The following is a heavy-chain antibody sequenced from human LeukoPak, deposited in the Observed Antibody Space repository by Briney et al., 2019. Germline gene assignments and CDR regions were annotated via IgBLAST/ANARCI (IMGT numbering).Heavy chain of an antibody. Sequence: GGSLRLSCAASGFTFSSYGMHWVRQAPGKGLEWVAFIRYDGSNKYYADSVKGRFTISRDNSKNTLYLQMNSLRAEDTAVYYCAKGAFGVDLPSGYWGQGTLVTVSS. V-gene: IGHV3-30*02. CDR1: GFTFSSYG. CDR2: IRYDGSNK. D-gene: IGHD3-3*01. J-gene: IGHJ4*02. CDR3: AKGAFGVDLPSGY.